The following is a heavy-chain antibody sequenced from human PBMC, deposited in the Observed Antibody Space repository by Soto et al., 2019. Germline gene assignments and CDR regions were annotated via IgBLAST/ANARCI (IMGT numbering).Heavy chain of an antibody. J-gene: IGHJ4*02. CDR3: ASGIAAAGKISYFDY. Sequence: PGESLKISCKGSGYSFTSYWIGRVRQMPGKGLEWMGIIYPGDSDTRYSPSFQGQVTISADKSISTAYLQWSSLKASDTAMYYCASGIAAAGKISYFDYWGQGTLVSVSS. V-gene: IGHV5-51*01. CDR2: IYPGDSDT. CDR1: GYSFTSYW. D-gene: IGHD6-13*01.